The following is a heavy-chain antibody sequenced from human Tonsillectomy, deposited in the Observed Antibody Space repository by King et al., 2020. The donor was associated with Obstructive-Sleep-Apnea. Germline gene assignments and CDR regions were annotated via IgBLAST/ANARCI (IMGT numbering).Heavy chain of an antibody. V-gene: IGHV4-39*07. CDR2: IYYSGST. D-gene: IGHD4-17*01. CDR1: GGSISSSSYY. CDR3: ARVGGMTTVTTFDY. J-gene: IGHJ4*02. Sequence: QLPESGPGLVKPSETLSLTCTVSGGSISSSSYYWGWIRQPPGKGLEWIGSIYYSGSTYYNPSLKSRVTISVDTSKNQFSLKLSSVTAADTAVYYCARVGGMTTVTTFDYWGQGTLVTVSS.